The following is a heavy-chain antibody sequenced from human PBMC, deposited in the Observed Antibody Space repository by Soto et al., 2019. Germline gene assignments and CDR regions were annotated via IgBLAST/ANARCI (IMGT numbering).Heavy chain of an antibody. V-gene: IGHV4-4*02. D-gene: IGHD2-21*01. J-gene: IGHJ5*02. Sequence: PSETLSLTCNVSGGSIRTPDWWSWVRQTPEKGLEWIGEIYHSGTPNYNPSLKSRVSMSVDKSNNQFSLKMYSVTAADTAVYYCVRVTSVLGSKGAYVGSWFDPWGQGTLVTVSS. CDR3: VRVTSVLGSKGAYVGSWFDP. CDR1: GGSIRTPDW. CDR2: IYHSGTP.